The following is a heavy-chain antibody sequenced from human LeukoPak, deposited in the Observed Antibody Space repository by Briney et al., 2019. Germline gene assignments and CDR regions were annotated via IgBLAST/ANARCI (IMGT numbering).Heavy chain of an antibody. J-gene: IGHJ4*01. D-gene: IGHD5-12*01. V-gene: IGHV1-18*01. CDR3: ARDRYSGAYSFDY. CDR2: ISAYNGNT. Sequence: GASVKVSCKASGYTFTNFGVSWVRQASGQGLEWMGWISAYNGNTDFAQKFQGRVTLTIETSTATAYMDLRSLKSDDTAVYYCARDRYSGAYSFDYWGHGTLVTVSS. CDR1: GYTFTNFG.